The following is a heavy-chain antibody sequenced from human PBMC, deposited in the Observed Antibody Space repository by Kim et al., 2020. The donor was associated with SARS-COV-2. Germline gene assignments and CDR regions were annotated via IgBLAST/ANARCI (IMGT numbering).Heavy chain of an antibody. CDR1: GFTFDDYA. J-gene: IGHJ4*02. D-gene: IGHD6-13*01. CDR2: ISWNSGSI. V-gene: IGHV3-9*01. CDR3: AKDTRYSSSWSYFDY. Sequence: SLRLSCAASGFTFDDYAMHWVRQAPGKGLEWVSGISWNSGSIGYADSVKGRFTISRDNAKNSLYLQMNSLRAEDTALYYCAKDTRYSSSWSYFDYWGQGTLVTVSS.